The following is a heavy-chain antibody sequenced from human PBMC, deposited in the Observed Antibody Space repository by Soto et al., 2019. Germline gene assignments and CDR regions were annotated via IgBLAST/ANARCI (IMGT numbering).Heavy chain of an antibody. CDR3: ARSRGYYGSGWKLYYYYGMDV. CDR1: VGSFSGYY. D-gene: IGHD3-10*01. CDR2: INHSGST. J-gene: IGHJ6*02. V-gene: IGHV4-34*01. Sequence: SETLSLTCAVYVGSFSGYYGRWIRQPPGKGLEWIGEINHSGSTNYNPSLKSRVTISVDTSKNQFSLKLSPVTAADTAVYYCARSRGYYGSGWKLYYYYGMDVCGQGTTVTVSS.